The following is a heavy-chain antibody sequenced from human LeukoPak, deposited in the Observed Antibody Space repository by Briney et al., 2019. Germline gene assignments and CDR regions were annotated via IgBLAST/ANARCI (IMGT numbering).Heavy chain of an antibody. D-gene: IGHD3-10*01. CDR2: ISSSSSYI. Sequence: GGSLRLSCAASGFTFSSYSMNWVRQAPGKGLEWVSSISSSSSYIYYADSVKGRFTISRDNAKNSLYLQMNSLRAEDTAVYYCARDRMPVPGLVRGVMPIWGQGTMVTVSS. CDR1: GFTFSSYS. V-gene: IGHV3-21*01. J-gene: IGHJ3*02. CDR3: ARDRMPVPGLVRGVMPI.